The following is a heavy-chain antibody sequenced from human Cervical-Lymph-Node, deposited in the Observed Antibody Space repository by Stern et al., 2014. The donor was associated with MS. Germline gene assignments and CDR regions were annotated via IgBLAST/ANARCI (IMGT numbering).Heavy chain of an antibody. CDR2: IYTSGTP. Sequence: QVQLVESGPGLVKPSQTLSLTCTVSGGSISSGSNYWSWIRQPVGKGLEWIGRIYTSGTPNHNPSLGSRVPIPLNASKNKFSLEMRPVTAADTAVYYCARGHDQSDSTGHDYWGQGSQVAVSS. J-gene: IGHJ4*02. CDR3: ARGHDQSDSTGHDY. D-gene: IGHD2-8*02. CDR1: GGSISSGSNY. V-gene: IGHV4-61*02.